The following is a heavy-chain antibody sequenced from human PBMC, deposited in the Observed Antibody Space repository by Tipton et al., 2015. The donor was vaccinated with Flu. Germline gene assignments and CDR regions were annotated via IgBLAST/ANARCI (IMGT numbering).Heavy chain of an antibody. Sequence: TLSLTCTVSGDSISSGSYYWSWIRQPAGKGLEWIGRIYTHVNTNYNPSLKSRVTIAVGTSKNHFSLKLSSVTVADTAVYFCARAPIGTYGSGSYYNIWGQGTLVTVSS. CDR1: GDSISSGSYY. V-gene: IGHV4-61*02. J-gene: IGHJ4*02. CDR2: IYTHVNT. D-gene: IGHD3-10*01. CDR3: ARAPIGTYGSGSYYNI.